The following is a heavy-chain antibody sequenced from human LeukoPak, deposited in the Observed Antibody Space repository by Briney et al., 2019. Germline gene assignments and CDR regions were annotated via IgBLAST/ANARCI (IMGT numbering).Heavy chain of an antibody. J-gene: IGHJ4*02. CDR2: ISSSSSYI. V-gene: IGHV3-21*01. D-gene: IGHD3-3*01. CDR1: GFTFSSYS. CDR3: ARTRRLRFLEWLFTGFDY. Sequence: GGSLRLSCAASGFTFSSYSMNWVRQAPGKGLEWVSSISSSSSYIYYADSVKGRFTISRDSAKNSLYLQMNSLRAEDTAVYYCARTRRLRFLEWLFTGFDYWGQGTLVTVSS.